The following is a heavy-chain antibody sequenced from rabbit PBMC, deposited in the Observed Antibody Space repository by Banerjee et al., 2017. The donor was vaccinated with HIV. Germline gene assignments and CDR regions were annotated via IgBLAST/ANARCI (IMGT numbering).Heavy chain of an antibody. J-gene: IGHJ4*01. CDR2: IYAGSSGPT. D-gene: IGHD1-1*01. CDR1: GFSFSSGYD. Sequence: QSLEESGGDLVKPGASLTLTCKASGFSFSSGYDMCWVRQAPGKGLEWIACIYAGSSGPTYYASWAKGRFTISKTSSTTVTLQMTSLTAADTATYFCARDEDSGRGAYFNLWGQGTLSPS. CDR3: ARDEDSGRGAYFNL. V-gene: IGHV1S40*01.